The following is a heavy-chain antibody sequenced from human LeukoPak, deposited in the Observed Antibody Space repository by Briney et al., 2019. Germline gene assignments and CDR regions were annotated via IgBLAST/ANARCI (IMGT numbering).Heavy chain of an antibody. CDR2: IYYSGST. Sequence: SETLSLTCTVSGGSISSSGYYWGWIRQPPGKGLEWIGSIYYSGSTYYNPSLKSRVTISVDTSKNQFSLKLSSVTAADTAVYYCARDSLPQNDFWSGYYGNWFDPWGQGTLVTVSS. D-gene: IGHD3-3*01. CDR3: ARDSLPQNDFWSGYYGNWFDP. CDR1: GGSISSSGYY. J-gene: IGHJ5*02. V-gene: IGHV4-39*07.